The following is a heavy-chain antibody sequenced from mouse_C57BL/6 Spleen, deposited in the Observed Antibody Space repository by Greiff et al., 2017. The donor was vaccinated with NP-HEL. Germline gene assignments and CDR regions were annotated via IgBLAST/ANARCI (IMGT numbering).Heavy chain of an antibody. CDR1: GFNIKDYY. J-gene: IGHJ4*01. CDR2: IDPEDGET. Sequence: EVKLMESGAELVKPGASVKLSCTASGFNIKDYYMHWVKQRTEQGLEWIGRIDPEDGETKYAPKFQGKATITADTSSNTAYLQLSSLTSEDTAVYYCARGNYYGSSSPYYAMDYWGQGTSVTVSS. V-gene: IGHV14-2*01. CDR3: ARGNYYGSSSPYYAMDY. D-gene: IGHD1-1*01.